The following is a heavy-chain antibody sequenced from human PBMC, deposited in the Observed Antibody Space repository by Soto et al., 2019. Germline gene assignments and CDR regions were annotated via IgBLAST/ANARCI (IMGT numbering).Heavy chain of an antibody. CDR2: IYYSGST. Sequence: ETLSLTCTVSGGSISSSSYYWGWIRQPPGKGLEWIGSIYYSGSTYYNPSLKSRVTISVDTSKNQFSLKLSSVTAADTAVYYCARLNCGGDCYYASGVPRFYYYGMDVWGQGTTVTVSS. V-gene: IGHV4-39*01. J-gene: IGHJ6*02. CDR1: GGSISSSSYY. CDR3: ARLNCGGDCYYASGVPRFYYYGMDV. D-gene: IGHD2-21*02.